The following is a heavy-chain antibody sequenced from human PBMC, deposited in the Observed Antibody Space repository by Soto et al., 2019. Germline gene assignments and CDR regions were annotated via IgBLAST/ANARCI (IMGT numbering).Heavy chain of an antibody. D-gene: IGHD2-2*01. V-gene: IGHV4-59*11. CDR3: ARGGRSPYHGHEFDY. CDR2: IYYRGTT. Sequence: QVQLQQSRPGLVKPSETLSLTCSVSGVSTSNHYWTWIRKPPGQGPEWIGCIYYRGTTNYNASFNSRVTISAVTSKHQFSLKLTSVTTADTAVYYCARGGRSPYHGHEFDYWGQGVLVTVSP. J-gene: IGHJ4*02. CDR1: GVSTSNHY.